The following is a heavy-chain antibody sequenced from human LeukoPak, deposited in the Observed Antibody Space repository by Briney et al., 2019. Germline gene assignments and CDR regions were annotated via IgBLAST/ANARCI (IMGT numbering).Heavy chain of an antibody. D-gene: IGHD5-18*01. Sequence: GASVKVSCKASGYTFTGYYMHWVRQAPGQGLEWMGWINPNSGGTNYAQKLQGRVTMTRDTSISTAYMELSRLRSDDTAVYYCARDKVTAMGYYFDYWGQGTLVTVSS. CDR2: INPNSGGT. V-gene: IGHV1-2*02. CDR1: GYTFTGYY. J-gene: IGHJ4*02. CDR3: ARDKVTAMGYYFDY.